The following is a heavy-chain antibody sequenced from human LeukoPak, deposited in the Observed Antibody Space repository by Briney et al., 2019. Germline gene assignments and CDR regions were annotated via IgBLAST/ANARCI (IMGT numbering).Heavy chain of an antibody. V-gene: IGHV4-59*08. CDR3: AKHSIAAAGKNFDY. J-gene: IGHJ4*02. CDR1: GGSISSYY. CDR2: IYYSGST. D-gene: IGHD6-13*01. Sequence: SGTLSLTCTVSGGSISSYYWSWIRQPPGKGLEWIGYIYYSGSTNYNPSPKSRVTISVDTSKNQFSLKLSSVTAADTAVYYCAKHSIAAAGKNFDYWGQGTLVTVSS.